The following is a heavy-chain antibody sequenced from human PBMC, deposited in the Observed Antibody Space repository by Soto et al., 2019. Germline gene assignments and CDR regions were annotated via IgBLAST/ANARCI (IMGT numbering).Heavy chain of an antibody. CDR1: GFTFSDYY. CDR3: AKDVGNWNYIYYYHYMDV. J-gene: IGHJ6*03. V-gene: IGHV3-23*01. D-gene: IGHD1-7*01. CDR2: ITGGGSNT. Sequence: GSLRLSCAASGFTFSDYYMSWIRQAPGKGQKWASAITGGGSNTYYSDSVKGRFTISRDQSKSTLHLQMNSLRVEDTAVYFCAKDVGNWNYIYYYHYMDVWGKGTTVTVSS.